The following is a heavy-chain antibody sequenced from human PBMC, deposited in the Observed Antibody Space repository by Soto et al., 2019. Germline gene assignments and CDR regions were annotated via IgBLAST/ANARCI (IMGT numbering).Heavy chain of an antibody. J-gene: IGHJ4*02. V-gene: IGHV3-30-3*01. CDR3: AGDFATGWVQSGHFDY. CDR2: ISYDGSNK. D-gene: IGHD1-1*01. Sequence: QVQLVESGGGVVQPGRSLRLSCAASGFTFSSYVMHWVRQAPGKGLEWVAGISYDGSNKYYADSVKRRFTISSDNSKNTLYLHMTSLRGEDTAVYYCAGDFATGWVQSGHFDYWGQGTLVTVAS. CDR1: GFTFSSYV.